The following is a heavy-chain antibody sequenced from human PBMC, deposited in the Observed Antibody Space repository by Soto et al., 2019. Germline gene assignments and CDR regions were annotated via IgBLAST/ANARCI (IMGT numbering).Heavy chain of an antibody. CDR1: GYSFTSHW. D-gene: IGHD3-16*02. V-gene: IGHV5-51*01. J-gene: IGHJ3*02. CDR2: IYPGDSDT. CDR3: ARQRANYDYIWGSYPPDGGAFDI. Sequence: GESLKISCKGSGYSFTSHWIGWVRQMPGKGLEWMGIIYPGDSDTRYSPSFQGQVTISADKSISTAYLQWSSLKASDTAMYYCARQRANYDYIWGSYPPDGGAFDIWGQGTMVTVSS.